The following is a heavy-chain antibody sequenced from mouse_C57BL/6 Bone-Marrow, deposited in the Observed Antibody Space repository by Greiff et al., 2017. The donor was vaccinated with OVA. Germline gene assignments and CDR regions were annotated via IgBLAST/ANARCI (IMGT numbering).Heavy chain of an antibody. CDR3: ASYYYGSPYYAMDY. Sequence: VKLKQSGPGLVQPSQSLSITCTVSGFSLTSYGVHWVRQSPGKGLEWLGVIWSGGSTDYNAAFISRLSISKDNSKSQVFFKMNSLQADDTAIYYCASYYYGSPYYAMDYWGQGTSVTVSS. CDR2: IWSGGST. V-gene: IGHV2-2*01. D-gene: IGHD1-1*01. J-gene: IGHJ4*01. CDR1: GFSLTSYG.